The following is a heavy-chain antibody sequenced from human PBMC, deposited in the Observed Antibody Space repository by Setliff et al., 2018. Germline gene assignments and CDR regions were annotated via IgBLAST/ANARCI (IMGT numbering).Heavy chain of an antibody. Sequence: GGSLKISCKGSGYSFTSYWIGWVRQMPGKGLEWMGIIYPGDSDTRYSPSFQGQVTISADKSISTAYLQWSSLKASDTAMYYCARVGQQLVYYYYGMDVWGQGTTVTVSS. J-gene: IGHJ6*02. D-gene: IGHD6-13*01. CDR3: ARVGQQLVYYYYGMDV. V-gene: IGHV5-51*01. CDR1: GYSFTSYW. CDR2: IYPGDSDT.